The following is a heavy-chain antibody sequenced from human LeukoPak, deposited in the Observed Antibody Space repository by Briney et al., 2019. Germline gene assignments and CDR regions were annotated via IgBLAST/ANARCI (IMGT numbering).Heavy chain of an antibody. Sequence: SETLSLTCAVYGGSFSGYYWSWIRQPPGKGLEWIGEINHSGSTNYNPSLKSRVIISVDTSKNQFSLKLSSVTAADTAVYYCARVKSGSWFDPWGQGTLVTVSS. D-gene: IGHD3-10*01. J-gene: IGHJ5*02. CDR3: ARVKSGSWFDP. CDR2: INHSGST. V-gene: IGHV4-34*01. CDR1: GGSFSGYY.